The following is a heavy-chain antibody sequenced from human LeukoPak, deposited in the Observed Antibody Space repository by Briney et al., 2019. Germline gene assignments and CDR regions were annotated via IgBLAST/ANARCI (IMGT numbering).Heavy chain of an antibody. J-gene: IGHJ4*02. Sequence: GGSLRLSCAAAVVTFSSYSLHWVRQAPGKGLEWVAVIWYDGSNKYYVDSVKGRFTISRDNSKNTLYLQMNSLRAEDTAVYYCARPDAYCSSTSCYLRHWGQGTLVTVSS. CDR3: ARPDAYCSSTSCYLRH. D-gene: IGHD2-2*01. V-gene: IGHV3-33*01. CDR2: IWYDGSNK. CDR1: VVTFSSYS.